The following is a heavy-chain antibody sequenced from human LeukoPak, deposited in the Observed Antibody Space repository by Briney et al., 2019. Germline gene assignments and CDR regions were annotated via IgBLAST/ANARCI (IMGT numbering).Heavy chain of an antibody. CDR1: GFTFDDYA. CDR2: ISWNSGSI. CDR3: AKDGRGYSYGYPDY. Sequence: GGSLRLSCAASGFTFDDYAMHWVRQAPGKGLEWVSGISWNSGSIGYADSVKGRFTISRDNAKNSLYLQMNSLRAEDTALYYCAKDGRGYSYGYPDYWGQGTLVTVSS. J-gene: IGHJ4*02. V-gene: IGHV3-9*01. D-gene: IGHD5-18*01.